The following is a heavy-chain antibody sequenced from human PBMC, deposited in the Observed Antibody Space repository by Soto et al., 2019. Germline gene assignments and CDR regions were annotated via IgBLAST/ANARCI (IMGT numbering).Heavy chain of an antibody. CDR3: ARQITGGYCSSTSCYNGMDV. Sequence: GESLKISCKGSGYSFTSYWISWVRQMPGKGLEWMGRIDPSDSYTNYSPSFQGHVTISADKSISTAYLQWSSLKASDTAMYYCARQITGGYCSSTSCYNGMDVWGQGTTVTVS. J-gene: IGHJ6*02. V-gene: IGHV5-10-1*01. CDR1: GYSFTSYW. CDR2: IDPSDSYT. D-gene: IGHD2-2*02.